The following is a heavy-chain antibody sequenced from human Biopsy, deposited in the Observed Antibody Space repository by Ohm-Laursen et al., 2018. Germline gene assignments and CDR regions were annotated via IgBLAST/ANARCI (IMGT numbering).Heavy chain of an antibody. CDR3: ARHPTGFWFDP. J-gene: IGHJ5*02. Sequence: GTLSLTCSVSGGSVSSNVHYWAWIRQPPGKGLECIGTVFHSGITFYNPSLKSRVTISIDTSKNQFSLNLSSVTAADTAVYYCARHPTGFWFDPWGQGTLVTVSS. CDR1: GGSVSSNVHY. V-gene: IGHV4-39*01. CDR2: VFHSGIT.